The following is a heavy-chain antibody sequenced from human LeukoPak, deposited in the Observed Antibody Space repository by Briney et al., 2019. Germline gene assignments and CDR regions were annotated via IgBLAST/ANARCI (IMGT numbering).Heavy chain of an antibody. D-gene: IGHD3-3*01. V-gene: IGHV4-39*01. CDR2: VYHSGST. CDR3: AGHKYYNFWGSFNWFDP. CDR1: GASIINNNCY. Sequence: PSETLSLTCFVSGASIINNNCYWAWIRQPPGKELEWIGSVYHSGSTSYNPSLKSRVTMSVDTSKNHFTLKLNSVTAADTAVYSCAGHKYYNFWGSFNWFDPWGQGILVTVSS. J-gene: IGHJ5*02.